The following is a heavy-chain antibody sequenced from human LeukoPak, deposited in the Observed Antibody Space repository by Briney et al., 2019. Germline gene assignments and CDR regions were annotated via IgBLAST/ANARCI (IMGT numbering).Heavy chain of an antibody. D-gene: IGHD3-10*01. Sequence: SETLSLTCAVYGGSFSGYYWSWIRQPPGQGLEWLGQIRHSEGSKYNPSLKTRVTISEDTSRNQFSLKLSSVTAADTAVYYCARLVRGVSLRFFDYWGQGTLVTFSS. J-gene: IGHJ4*02. CDR3: ARLVRGVSLRFFDY. CDR1: GGSFSGYY. CDR2: IRHSEGS. V-gene: IGHV4-34*01.